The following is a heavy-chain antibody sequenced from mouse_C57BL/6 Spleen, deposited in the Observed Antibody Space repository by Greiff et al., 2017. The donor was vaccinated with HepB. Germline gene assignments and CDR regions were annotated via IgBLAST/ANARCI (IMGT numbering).Heavy chain of an antibody. V-gene: IGHV5-15*01. Sequence: EVKVVDSGGGLVQPGGSLKLSCAASGFTFSDYGMAWVRQAPRKGPEWVAFISNLAYSIYYADTVTGRFTISRENAKNTLYLEMSSLRSEDTAMYYCARHGAMDYWGQGTSVTVSS. CDR3: ARHGAMDY. J-gene: IGHJ4*01. CDR2: ISNLAYSI. CDR1: GFTFSDYG.